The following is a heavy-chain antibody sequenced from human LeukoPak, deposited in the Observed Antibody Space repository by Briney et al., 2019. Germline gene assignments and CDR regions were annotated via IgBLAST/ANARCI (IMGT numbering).Heavy chain of an antibody. D-gene: IGHD3-10*01. V-gene: IGHV1-69*13. CDR3: ARGYYYGSGSYYPFDY. CDR2: IIPIFGTA. CDR1: GGTFSSYA. J-gene: IGHJ4*02. Sequence: GASVKVSCKASGGTFSSYAISWVRQAPGQGLEWVGGIIPIFGTANYAQKFQGRVTITADESTSTAYMELSSLRSEDTAVYYCARGYYYGSGSYYPFDYWGQGTLVTVSS.